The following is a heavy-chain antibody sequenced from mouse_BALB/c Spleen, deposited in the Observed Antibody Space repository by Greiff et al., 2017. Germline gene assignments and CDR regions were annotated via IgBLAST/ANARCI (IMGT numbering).Heavy chain of an antibody. Sequence: VQLQQSGAELMKPGASVKISCKATGYTFSSYWIEWVKQRPGHGLEWIGEILPGSGSTNYNEKFKGKATFTADTSSNTAYMQLSSLTSEDSAVYYCARRGGYYHYAMDYWGQGTSVTVSS. CDR2: ILPGSGST. J-gene: IGHJ4*01. D-gene: IGHD2-3*01. CDR1: GYTFSSYW. V-gene: IGHV1-9*01. CDR3: ARRGGYYHYAMDY.